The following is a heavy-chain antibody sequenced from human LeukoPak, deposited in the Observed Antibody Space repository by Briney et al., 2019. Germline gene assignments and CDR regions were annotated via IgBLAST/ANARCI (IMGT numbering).Heavy chain of an antibody. CDR3: AGDYGG. V-gene: IGHV3-74*03. J-gene: IGHJ4*02. Sequence: TGGSLRLSCAASGFSFSTYWMHWVRQAPGRGLAWVSRINSDGYSTTYADSVRGRFTISRDNGKNTLYLQMNSLRVDDTAVYYCAGDYGGWGQGTLVTVSS. CDR1: GFSFSTYW. CDR2: INSDGYST. D-gene: IGHD4/OR15-4a*01.